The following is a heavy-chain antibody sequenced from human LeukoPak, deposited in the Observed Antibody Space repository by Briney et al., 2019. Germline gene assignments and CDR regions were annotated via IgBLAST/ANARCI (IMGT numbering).Heavy chain of an antibody. D-gene: IGHD3-22*01. CDR3: GSLTVVARDH. J-gene: IGHJ4*02. CDR1: GFSFSTHW. CDR2: IKSDGSAT. V-gene: IGHV3-74*01. Sequence: GGSLRLSCAASGFSFSTHWMHWVRQAPGKGLVYVAHIKSDGSATAYADSVKGRFTISRDNAKNTLYLEMSSLRAEDTAVYYCGSLTVVARDHWGQGTLVTVSS.